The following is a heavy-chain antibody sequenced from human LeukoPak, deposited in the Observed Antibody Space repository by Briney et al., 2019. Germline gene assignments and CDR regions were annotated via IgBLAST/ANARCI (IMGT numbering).Heavy chain of an antibody. Sequence: GASVKVSCKASGGTFSSYAISWVRQAPGQGLEWMGRIIPIFGTANYAQKFQGRVTITTDESTSTAYMELSSLRSEDTAVYYCARDSGSYYRYFDYWGQGTLVTVSS. CDR3: ARDSGSYYRYFDY. J-gene: IGHJ4*02. CDR1: GGTFSSYA. D-gene: IGHD1-26*01. CDR2: IIPIFGTA. V-gene: IGHV1-69*05.